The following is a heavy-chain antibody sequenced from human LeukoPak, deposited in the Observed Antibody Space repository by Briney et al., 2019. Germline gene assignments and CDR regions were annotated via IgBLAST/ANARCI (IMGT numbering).Heavy chain of an antibody. CDR3: ARDPQRDSFDI. CDR2: IRNDGSST. D-gene: IGHD1-1*01. Sequence: HPGGSLRLSCAASGFTFSSYWMHWVRQTPGKGLVWVSHIRNDGSSTRYADSVKGRFTISRDNAKNTLYLQMNSLRVEDTAVYFCARDPQRDSFDIWGQGTMVTVSS. CDR1: GFTFSSYW. J-gene: IGHJ3*02. V-gene: IGHV3-74*01.